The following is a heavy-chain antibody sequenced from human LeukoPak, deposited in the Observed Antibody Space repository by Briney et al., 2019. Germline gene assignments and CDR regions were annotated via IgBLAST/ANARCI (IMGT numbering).Heavy chain of an antibody. J-gene: IGHJ5*02. CDR3: ARAYRSSWYANWFDP. CDR1: GDSISSGDYY. Sequence: SETLSLTCTVSGDSISSGDYYWSWIRQPAGKGLEWIGRVYTSGSTNYNPSLKSRVTMSVDTSKNQFSLKLSSVTAADTAVYYCARAYRSSWYANWFDPWGQGTLVTVSS. D-gene: IGHD6-13*01. V-gene: IGHV4-61*02. CDR2: VYTSGST.